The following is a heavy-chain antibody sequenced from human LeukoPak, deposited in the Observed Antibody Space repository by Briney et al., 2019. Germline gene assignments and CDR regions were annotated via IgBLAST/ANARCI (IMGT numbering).Heavy chain of an antibody. CDR3: ARDSQSGGYPFDS. D-gene: IGHD1-26*01. J-gene: IGHJ4*02. CDR1: GFTFNYYW. Sequence: PGGSLRLSCAASGFTFNYYWMSWVRQAPGKGLEWVANIKQDGSEKYCVDSVKGRFTISRDNAKHSLYLQMNSLRAEDTAVYYCARDSQSGGYPFDSWGQGTLVTVSS. CDR2: IKQDGSEK. V-gene: IGHV3-7*01.